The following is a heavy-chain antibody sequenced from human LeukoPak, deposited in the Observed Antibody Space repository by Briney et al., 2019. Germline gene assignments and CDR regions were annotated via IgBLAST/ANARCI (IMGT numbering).Heavy chain of an antibody. D-gene: IGHD3-10*02. V-gene: IGHV3-9*01. Sequence: GGSLRLSCAASGFTFDDYAMHWVRQAPGKGLEWVSGISWNSGNVGYADSVKGRFTISRDNSKNTLCLQMNSLRAEDTAVYYCAELGITMIGGVWGKGTTVTISS. CDR3: AELGITMIGGV. J-gene: IGHJ6*04. CDR1: GFTFDDYA. CDR2: ISWNSGNV.